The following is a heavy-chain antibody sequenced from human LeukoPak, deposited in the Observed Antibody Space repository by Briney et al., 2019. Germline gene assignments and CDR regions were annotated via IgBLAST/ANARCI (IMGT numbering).Heavy chain of an antibody. CDR3: AKFYFDFWSGYPYYFHY. V-gene: IGHV3-23*01. D-gene: IGHD3-3*01. CDR2: ISGSGAST. Sequence: GRSLRLSRAASGFSFSSYAMSSVRQAPGKGLEWVSAISGSGASTYYADSVKGPFPISRDNSRNTLYLQVNSLRAEDTAVYYCAKFYFDFWSGYPYYFHYWGQGTLVTVSS. J-gene: IGHJ4*02. CDR1: GFSFSSYA.